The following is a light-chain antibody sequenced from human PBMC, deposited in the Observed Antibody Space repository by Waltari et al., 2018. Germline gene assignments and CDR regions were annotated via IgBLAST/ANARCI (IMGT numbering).Light chain of an antibody. CDR3: HQSFDWPRGT. J-gene: IGKJ1*01. Sequence: DIVLTQSPVTLSLSPGEGATLSCRASQRIDTYLAWYQQKPGQAPRLLIYDASKWASGSPPRFSGSGSGTDFTLTISSLEPEDSALYYCHQSFDWPRGTFGQGTKVEIK. CDR1: QRIDTY. V-gene: IGKV3-11*01. CDR2: DAS.